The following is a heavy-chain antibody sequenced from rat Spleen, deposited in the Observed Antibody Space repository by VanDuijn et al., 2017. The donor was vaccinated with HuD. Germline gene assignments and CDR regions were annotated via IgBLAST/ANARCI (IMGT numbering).Heavy chain of an antibody. CDR1: GFIFSDYH. D-gene: IGHD1-6*01. CDR2: ISTGGGNT. CDR3: TTWDYYDNRFDY. V-gene: IGHV5-27*01. J-gene: IGHJ2*01. Sequence: EVQLVESGGGLVQPGRSLKLSCAASGFIFSDYHLAWVRQAPTKGLEWVASISTGGGNTYYRDSVKGRFTISRDNDKSTLHLQMDSLRSEDTATYYCTTWDYYDNRFDYWGQGVMVTVSS.